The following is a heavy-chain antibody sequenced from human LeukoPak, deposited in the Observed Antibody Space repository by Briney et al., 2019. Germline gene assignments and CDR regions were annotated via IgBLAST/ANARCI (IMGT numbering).Heavy chain of an antibody. V-gene: IGHV1-2*02. Sequence: GASVKVSCKTSGYTFTGNFMHWVRQAPGQGPEWMGWINPNNGDTNYAQKFQGRVTMTRVTSITTAYMELSSLRSDDTAVYYCARTRGTHISMAYLDSWGQGTPVTVSS. CDR1: GYTFTGNF. CDR2: INPNNGDT. D-gene: IGHD2/OR15-2a*01. J-gene: IGHJ4*02. CDR3: ARTRGTHISMAYLDS.